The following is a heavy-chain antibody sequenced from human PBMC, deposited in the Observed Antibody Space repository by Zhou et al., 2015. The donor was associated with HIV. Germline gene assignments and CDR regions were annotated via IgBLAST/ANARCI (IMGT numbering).Heavy chain of an antibody. CDR2: ISAYNGNT. Sequence: QVQLVQSGAEVKKPGASVKVSCKASGYTFTSYGISWVRQAPGQGLEWMGWISAYNGNTNYAQKLQGRVTMTTDTSTSTAYMELRSLRSDDTAVYYCASRYYYDSSGSYRVGYYGMDVWGQGTTVTVSS. CDR1: GYTFTSYG. CDR3: ASRYYYDSSGSYRVGYYGMDV. D-gene: IGHD3-22*01. J-gene: IGHJ6*02. V-gene: IGHV1-18*01.